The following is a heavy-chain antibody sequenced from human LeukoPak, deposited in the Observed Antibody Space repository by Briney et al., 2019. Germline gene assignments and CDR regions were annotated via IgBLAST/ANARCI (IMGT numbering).Heavy chain of an antibody. J-gene: IGHJ6*02. D-gene: IGHD1-26*01. CDR2: FDPEDGET. V-gene: IGHV1-24*01. CDR1: GGTFSSYA. Sequence: ASVKVSCKASGGTFSSYAISWVRQAPGKGLEWMGGFDPEDGETIYAQKFQGRVTMTEDTSTDTAYMELSSLRSEDTAVYYCAGATFHYYYGMDVWGQGTTVTVSS. CDR3: AGATFHYYYGMDV.